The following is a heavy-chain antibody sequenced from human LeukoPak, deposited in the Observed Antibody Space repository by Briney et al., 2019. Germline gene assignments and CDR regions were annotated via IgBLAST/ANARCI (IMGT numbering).Heavy chain of an antibody. Sequence: ASVKVSCKASGYTFTTYYMHWVRRAPGQGLEWLGIINLSGGSTHYPQKFQDRVTMTRDTSTSTVYMELSSLRSEDTAVYYCARDLDYGEKSEDYWGQGTLVTVSS. CDR2: INLSGGST. CDR3: ARDLDYGEKSEDY. CDR1: GYTFTTYY. D-gene: IGHD4/OR15-4a*01. V-gene: IGHV1-46*01. J-gene: IGHJ4*02.